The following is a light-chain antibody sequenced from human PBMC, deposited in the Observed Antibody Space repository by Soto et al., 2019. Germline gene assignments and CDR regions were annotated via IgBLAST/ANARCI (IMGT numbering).Light chain of an antibody. V-gene: IGKV3-15*01. Sequence: EIVMTQSPATLSVSPGERATLSCRASQSVSSNLAWYQQKPGRAPRLLIYGASTRATGIPARFSGSGSGTDFTLTISSLEPEDFAVYFCQQRSNWPRTFGQGTKVDI. CDR3: QQRSNWPRT. CDR2: GAS. CDR1: QSVSSN. J-gene: IGKJ1*01.